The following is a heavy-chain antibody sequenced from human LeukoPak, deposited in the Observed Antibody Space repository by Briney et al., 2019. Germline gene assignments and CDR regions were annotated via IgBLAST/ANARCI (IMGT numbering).Heavy chain of an antibody. CDR2: ISFDENNK. Sequence: GGSLRLSCAASGFTFSSYAFHWVRQAPGKGLEWVATISFDENNKYYADSVKGRFTISRDNSKNTLFLQMNSLRAEDTAVYYCAKLSLSGRSQSADYWGQGTLVTVSS. D-gene: IGHD3-10*01. CDR3: AKLSLSGRSQSADY. J-gene: IGHJ4*02. CDR1: GFTFSSYA. V-gene: IGHV3-30-3*02.